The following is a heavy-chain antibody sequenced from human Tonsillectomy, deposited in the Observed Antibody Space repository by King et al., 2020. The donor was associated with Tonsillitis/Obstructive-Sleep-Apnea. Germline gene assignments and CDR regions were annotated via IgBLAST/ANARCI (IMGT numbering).Heavy chain of an antibody. D-gene: IGHD2-2*03. V-gene: IGHV3-48*03. J-gene: IGHJ6*02. CDR3: ARDGFYSYYYGMDV. CDR1: GFTSSSYE. CDR2: ISSRATTI. Sequence: VQLVESGGGLVQPGGSLRLSCAASGFTSSSYEMTWVRQAPGKGLEWVSYISSRATTIYYADSVKGRFTISRDNAKNSLYLQMNSLRAEDTAVYYCARDGFYSYYYGMDVWGQGTTVTVSS.